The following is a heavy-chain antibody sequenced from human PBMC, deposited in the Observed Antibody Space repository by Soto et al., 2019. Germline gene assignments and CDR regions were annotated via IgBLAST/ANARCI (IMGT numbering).Heavy chain of an antibody. Sequence: EVQLVESGGGLVKPGGSLRLSCAASGFTFSNAWMNWVRQAPGKGLEWVGRIKSKTDGGTTDYAAPVKGRFTISRDDSENSLYLQMNSMKTEDAAVYYGSGRDYYYYGMDVWGQGTTVTVSS. CDR3: SGRDYYYYGMDV. D-gene: IGHD2-15*01. CDR1: GFTFSNAW. V-gene: IGHV3-15*07. J-gene: IGHJ6*02. CDR2: IKSKTDGGTT.